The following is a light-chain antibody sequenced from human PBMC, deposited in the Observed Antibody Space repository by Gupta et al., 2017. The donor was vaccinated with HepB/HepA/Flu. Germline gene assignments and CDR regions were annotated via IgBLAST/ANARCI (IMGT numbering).Light chain of an antibody. Sequence: QSALPQPPSVSGSPGPSVTISCTGTSSDVGSYNRVSWYQQPPDTAPKLMIYEVSNRPSGVPDRFSGSKSGNTASLTISGLQAEDEADYYCSSYTSSSTFVFGTGTKVTVL. CDR2: EVS. J-gene: IGLJ1*01. CDR3: SSYTSSSTFV. V-gene: IGLV2-18*02. CDR1: SSDVGSYNR.